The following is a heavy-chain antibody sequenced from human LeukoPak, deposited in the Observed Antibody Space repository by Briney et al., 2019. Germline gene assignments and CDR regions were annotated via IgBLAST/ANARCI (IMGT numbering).Heavy chain of an antibody. CDR2: IYSGGRT. D-gene: IGHD2-15*01. CDR3: ARDLFPPNCSGGSCSRSQ. CDR1: GFTVSSNY. Sequence: GRSLRLSCAASGFTVSSNYMSWVRHAPGKWLEWDSVIYSGGRTNYADSVKGRFTISRDNPKKPLYFQMNSLRAEEPAVYYCARDLFPPNCSGGSCSRSQWGQGTLVTVSS. V-gene: IGHV3-66*01. J-gene: IGHJ4*02.